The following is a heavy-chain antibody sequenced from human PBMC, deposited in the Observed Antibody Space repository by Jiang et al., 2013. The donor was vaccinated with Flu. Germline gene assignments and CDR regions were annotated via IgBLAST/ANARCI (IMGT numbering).Heavy chain of an antibody. Sequence: SGAEVKKPGSSVKVSCKASGGTFSSYTISWVRQAPGQGLEWMGRIIPILGIANYAQKFQGRVTITADKSTSTAYMELSSLRSEDTAVYYCARATTVTTLGNWFDPWGQGTLVTVSS. CDR3: ARATTVTTLGNWFDP. J-gene: IGHJ5*02. CDR1: GGTFSSYT. CDR2: IIPILGIA. D-gene: IGHD4-17*01. V-gene: IGHV1-69*04.